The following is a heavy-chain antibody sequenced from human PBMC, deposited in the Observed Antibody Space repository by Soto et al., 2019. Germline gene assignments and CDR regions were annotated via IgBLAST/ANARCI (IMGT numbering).Heavy chain of an antibody. CDR3: ARDEGGTPAIGG. CDR2: IYYSGRT. V-gene: IGHV4-31*01. D-gene: IGHD1-26*01. Sequence: QVQLQESGPGLVKPSQTLSLTCTVSGGSISSGGYYWSWIRQHPGKGLEWIGYIYYSGRTYYNPALQSQVTIPVDTSTNQFPPKLSCVTAADTAVYYCARDEGGTPAIGGWGQGTLVTVSS. J-gene: IGHJ4*02. CDR1: GGSISSGGYY.